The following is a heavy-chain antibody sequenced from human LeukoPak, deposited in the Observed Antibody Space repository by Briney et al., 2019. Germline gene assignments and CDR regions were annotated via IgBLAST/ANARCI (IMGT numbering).Heavy chain of an antibody. J-gene: IGHJ4*02. CDR3: ARAYYYDTSGYYPGGDY. V-gene: IGHV1-46*01. D-gene: IGHD3-22*01. CDR2: INPSVGST. Sequence: ASVKVSCKASGYTFRNYYMYWVRQAPGQGLEWMGIINPSVGSTSYAQKFQGRVTLTRDTSTSTVYMELSSLRSEDTAVYYCARAYYYDTSGYYPGGDYWGQGTLVTVSS. CDR1: GYTFRNYY.